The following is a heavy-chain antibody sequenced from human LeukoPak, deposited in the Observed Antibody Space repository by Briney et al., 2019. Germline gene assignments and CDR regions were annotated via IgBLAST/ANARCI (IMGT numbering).Heavy chain of an antibody. J-gene: IGHJ4*02. CDR2: ISYSGST. V-gene: IGHV4-39*01. D-gene: IGHD3-22*01. Sequence: SETLSLTCTVSGGSISSSSYYWGWIRQPPGRGLEWIGNISYSGSTYYNPSLKSRVTISVDTSKNQFSLKLSSVTAADTAVYYCARNYYDIGYFDYWGQGTLVTVSS. CDR3: ARNYYDIGYFDY. CDR1: GGSISSSSYY.